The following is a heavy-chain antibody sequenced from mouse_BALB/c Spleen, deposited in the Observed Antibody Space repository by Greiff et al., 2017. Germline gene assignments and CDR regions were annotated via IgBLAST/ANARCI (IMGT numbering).Heavy chain of an antibody. CDR3: ARVYYDYDGGKFFDY. CDR1: GFNIKDYY. Sequence: VQLEQSGAELVRPGALVKLSCKASGFNIKDYYMHWVKQRPEQGLEWIGWIDPENGNTIYDPKFQGKASITADTSSNTAYLQLSSLTSEDTAVYYCARVYYDYDGGKFFDYWGQGTTLTVSS. CDR2: IDPENGNT. V-gene: IGHV14-1*02. J-gene: IGHJ2*01. D-gene: IGHD2-4*01.